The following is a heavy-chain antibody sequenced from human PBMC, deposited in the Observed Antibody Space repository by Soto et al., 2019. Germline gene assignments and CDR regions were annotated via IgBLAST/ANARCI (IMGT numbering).Heavy chain of an antibody. CDR3: ARGRGYSYGLDP. J-gene: IGHJ5*02. D-gene: IGHD5-18*01. CDR1: GDSISSNNNY. Sequence: QVQLQESGPGLVKPSQTLSLTCTVSGDSISSNNNYWSWIRQPPGEGLEWIGFISYSGTTSYSRSLKSRVAISLDTSKTQFSLSLSSVTAADTAVYYCARGRGYSYGLDPWGQGTLVTVSS. V-gene: IGHV4-30-4*01. CDR2: ISYSGTT.